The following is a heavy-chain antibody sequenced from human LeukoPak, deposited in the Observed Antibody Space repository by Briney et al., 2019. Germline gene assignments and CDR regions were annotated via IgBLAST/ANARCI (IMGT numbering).Heavy chain of an antibody. CDR3: GKDGGQYSSGPEYDP. J-gene: IGHJ5*02. CDR1: GIVFSNTA. V-gene: IGHV3-23*01. D-gene: IGHD6-19*01. CDR2: ISGGGERT. Sequence: GGSLRLSCAASGIVFSNTAMNWARQSPGRGLEWVSAISGGGERTFYADSVKGRFTISRDNSKNMVYLQMNSLRADDTAIYYCGKDGGQYSSGPEYDPRGQGALVTVSS.